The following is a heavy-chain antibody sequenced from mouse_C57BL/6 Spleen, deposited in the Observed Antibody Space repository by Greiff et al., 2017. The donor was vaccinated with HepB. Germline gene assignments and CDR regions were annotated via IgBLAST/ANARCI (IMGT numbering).Heavy chain of an antibody. CDR2: INPNNGGT. V-gene: IGHV1-26*01. J-gene: IGHJ3*01. D-gene: IGHD2-2*01. CDR1: GYTFTDYY. Sequence: EVQLQQSGPELVKPGASVKISCKASGYTFTDYYMNWVKQSHGKSLEWIGDINPNNGGTSYNQKFKGKATLTVDKSSSTAYMELRSLTSEDSAVYYCARGYYGYDGGAWFAYWGQGTLVTVSA. CDR3: ARGYYGYDGGAWFAY.